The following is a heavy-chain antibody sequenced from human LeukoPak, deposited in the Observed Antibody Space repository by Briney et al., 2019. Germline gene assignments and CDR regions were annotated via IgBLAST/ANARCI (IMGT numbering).Heavy chain of an antibody. V-gene: IGHV3-23*01. Sequence: GGSLRLSCAASGFTFSSYAMSWVRQAPGKGLEWVSAISGSGGSTYYADSVEGRFTISRDNSKNTLYLQMNSLRAEDTAVYYCAKTKVKAVAGWGDYWGQGTLVTVSS. J-gene: IGHJ4*02. CDR1: GFTFSSYA. D-gene: IGHD6-19*01. CDR2: ISGSGGST. CDR3: AKTKVKAVAGWGDY.